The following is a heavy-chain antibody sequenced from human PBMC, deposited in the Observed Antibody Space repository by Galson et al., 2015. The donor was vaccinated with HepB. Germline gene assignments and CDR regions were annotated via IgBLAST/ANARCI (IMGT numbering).Heavy chain of an antibody. CDR1: GSSFTSYW. V-gene: IGHV5-51*01. D-gene: IGHD3-22*01. CDR3: ARRDSSGYYSYNWFDP. CDR2: IYPGDSDT. Sequence: QSGAEVKKPGESLKISCKGSGSSFTSYWIGWVRQMPGKGLEWMGIIYPGDSDTRYSPSFQGQVTISADKSISTAYLQWSSLKASDTAMYYCARRDSSGYYSYNWFDPWGQGTLVTVSS. J-gene: IGHJ5*02.